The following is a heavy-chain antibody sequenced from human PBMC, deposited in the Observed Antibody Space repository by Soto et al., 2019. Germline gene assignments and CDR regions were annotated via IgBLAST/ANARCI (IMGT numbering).Heavy chain of an antibody. V-gene: IGHV3-23*01. J-gene: IGHJ6*02. CDR2: LNGSGGST. CDR1: GFTFSNYA. Sequence: GGSLRLSCAASGFTFSNYAMTWVRQAPGKGLEWVSGLNGSGGSTSSADSVKGRFAISRDNSKNTLYLQMNSLRDGDTAVYYCAKRLKSRAYYYPMDVWGQGTTVTVSS. CDR3: AKRLKSRAYYYPMDV. D-gene: IGHD3-22*01.